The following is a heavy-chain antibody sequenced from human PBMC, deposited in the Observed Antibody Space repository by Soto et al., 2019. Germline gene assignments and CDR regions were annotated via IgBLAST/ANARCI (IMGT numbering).Heavy chain of an antibody. CDR2: IYYSGST. CDR1: RDAITSNNYL. J-gene: IGHJ4*02. D-gene: IGHD3-9*01. CDR3: ARHFPVDHFDY. V-gene: IGHV4-39*01. Sequence: SETLSLTWTVSRDAITSNNYLWAWIRQPPGKGLEWIGSIYYSGSTYPNPSLKSRVTISVDRSNNQFSLKLTSVTAAATAVYYCARHFPVDHFDYWGQGALVTVS.